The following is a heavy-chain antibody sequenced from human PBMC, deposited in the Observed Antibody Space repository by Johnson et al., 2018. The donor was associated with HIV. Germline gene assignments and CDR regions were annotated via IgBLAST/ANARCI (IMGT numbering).Heavy chain of an antibody. D-gene: IGHD4-23*01. CDR3: RVVTGAFDI. CDR1: GFTVSSFG. V-gene: IGHV3-NL1*01. CDR2: INWNGGST. J-gene: IGHJ3*02. Sequence: QVQLVESGGGVGQPGRSLRLICAASGFTVSSFGMEWVRQAPGKGLEWVSGINWNGGSTGYTYSVKGRFTISRDNSKNTLYLQMNSLRAEDTAVYYCRVVTGAFDIWGQGTMVTVSS.